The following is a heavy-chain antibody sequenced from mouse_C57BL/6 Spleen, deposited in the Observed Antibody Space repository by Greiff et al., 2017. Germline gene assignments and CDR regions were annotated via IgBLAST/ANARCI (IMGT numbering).Heavy chain of an antibody. CDR2: ISSGGSYT. V-gene: IGHV5-6*02. CDR1: GFTFSSYG. CDR3: AREDDDYWYFDV. Sequence: EVMLVESGGDLVKPGGSLKLSCAASGFTFSSYGMSWVRQTPDKRLEWVATISSGGSYTYYPDSVKGRFTISRDNAKNTLYLQMSSLKSEDTAMYYCAREDDDYWYFDVWGTGTTVTVSS. J-gene: IGHJ1*03.